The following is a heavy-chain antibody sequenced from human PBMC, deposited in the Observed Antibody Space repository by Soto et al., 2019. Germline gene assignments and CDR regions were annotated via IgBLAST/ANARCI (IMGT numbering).Heavy chain of an antibody. CDR1: GFTFSSYG. CDR3: AKFLGYCSSTSCYRPDFMDV. Sequence: LRLSCAASGFTFSSYGMHWVRQAPGKGLEWVAVISYDGSNKYYADSVKGRFTISRDNSKNTLYLQMNSLRAEDTAVYYCAKFLGYCSSTSCYRPDFMDVWGQGTTVTVSS. CDR2: ISYDGSNK. V-gene: IGHV3-30*18. D-gene: IGHD2-2*01. J-gene: IGHJ6*02.